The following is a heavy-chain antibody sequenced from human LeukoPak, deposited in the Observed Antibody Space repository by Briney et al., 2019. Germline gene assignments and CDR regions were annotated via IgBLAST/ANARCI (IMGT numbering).Heavy chain of an antibody. J-gene: IGHJ4*02. CDR2: IYPGDSDT. D-gene: IGHD2-15*01. CDR1: GYRFTSDW. CDR3: ARLSGRVVCSAGSCYIDS. Sequence: GESLKISCKGSGYRFTSDWIGWMRQIPGKGLEWMGIIYPGDSDTRYSPSFQGQVTISADKSVNTAYLQWSSLKASDTAMYYCARLSGRVVCSAGSCYIDSWGQGTLVTVSS. V-gene: IGHV5-51*01.